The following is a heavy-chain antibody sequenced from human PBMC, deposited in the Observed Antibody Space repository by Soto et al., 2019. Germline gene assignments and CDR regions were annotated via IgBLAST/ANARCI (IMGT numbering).Heavy chain of an antibody. CDR1: GGSISSYY. Sequence: SETLSLTCTVSGGSISSYYWSWIRQPPGKGLEWIGYIYYSGSTNYNPSQKSRDTISVDTSKNQFSLKLSSVTAADTAVFYCAREVVEPAAMGNHYYYMDVWGKGTTVTVSS. J-gene: IGHJ6*03. CDR3: AREVVEPAAMGNHYYYMDV. V-gene: IGHV4-59*01. D-gene: IGHD2-2*01. CDR2: IYYSGST.